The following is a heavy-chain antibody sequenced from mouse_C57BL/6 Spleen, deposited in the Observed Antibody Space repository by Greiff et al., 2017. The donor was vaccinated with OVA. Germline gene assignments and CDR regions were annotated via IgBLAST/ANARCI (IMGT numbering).Heavy chain of an antibody. J-gene: IGHJ3*01. D-gene: IGHD1-1*01. V-gene: IGHV1-52*01. CDR2: IDPSDSET. CDR3: AREYADYYGSSSFAY. CDR1: GYTFTSYW. Sequence: QVQLQQSGAELVRPGSSVKLSCKASGYTFTSYWMHWVKQRPIQGLEWIGNIDPSDSETHYNQKFKDKATLTVDKSSSTAYMQLSSLTSEDSAVYYCAREYADYYGSSSFAYWGQGTLVTVSA.